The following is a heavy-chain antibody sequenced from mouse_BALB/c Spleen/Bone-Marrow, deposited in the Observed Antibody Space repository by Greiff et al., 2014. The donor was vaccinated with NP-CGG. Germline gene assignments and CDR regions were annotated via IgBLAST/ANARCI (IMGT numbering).Heavy chain of an antibody. Sequence: VQLQQSGAELVKPGPSVKLSCTASGFNIKDTYMHWVKQRPEQGLEWIGRIDPANGNTKYDPKFQGKATITADTSSNTAYLQLSSLTSEDTDVYYCARWEYYAMDYWGQGTSVTVSS. V-gene: IGHV14-3*02. D-gene: IGHD4-1*01. CDR3: ARWEYYAMDY. CDR1: GFNIKDTY. J-gene: IGHJ4*01. CDR2: IDPANGNT.